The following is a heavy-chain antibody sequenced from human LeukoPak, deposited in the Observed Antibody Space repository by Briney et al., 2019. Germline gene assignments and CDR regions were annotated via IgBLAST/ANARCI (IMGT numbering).Heavy chain of an antibody. CDR1: GGTFSSYA. CDR2: IIPILGIA. Sequence: ASVKVSCKASGGTFSSYAISWVRQAPGQGLEWMGRIIPILGIANYAQKFQGRVTITADKSTNTVYMELSSLRSEDTAVYYCARDMERDDILTGCDYWGQGTLVTASS. D-gene: IGHD3-9*01. J-gene: IGHJ4*02. CDR3: ARDMERDDILTGCDY. V-gene: IGHV1-69*04.